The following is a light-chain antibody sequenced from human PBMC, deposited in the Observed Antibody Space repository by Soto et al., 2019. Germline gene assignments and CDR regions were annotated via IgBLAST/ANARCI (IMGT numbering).Light chain of an antibody. Sequence: IVLTQSPGTLSLSPGEGATLSCSASQSVSGSYLAWYQQRPGQAPRLVIYDASRRATGIPDRFSGSGSGTDFTLSISRLEPEDFAVYYCQHYGSSPTTFGPGTKVDIK. CDR1: QSVSGSY. CDR2: DAS. CDR3: QHYGSSPTT. J-gene: IGKJ3*01. V-gene: IGKV3-20*01.